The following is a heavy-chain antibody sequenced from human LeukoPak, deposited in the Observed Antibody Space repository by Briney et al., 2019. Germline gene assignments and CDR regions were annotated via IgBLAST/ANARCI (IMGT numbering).Heavy chain of an antibody. CDR1: GATFSSYA. CDR3: ARGRWGITMVRGVINNWFDP. CDR2: IIPIFGTA. V-gene: IGHV1-69*05. Sequence: ASVKVSCKASGATFSSYAISWVRQAPGQGLEWMGGIIPIFGTANYAQKFQGRVTITTDESTSTAYMELSSLRSEDTAVYYCARGRWGITMVRGVINNWFDPWGQGTLVTVSS. J-gene: IGHJ5*02. D-gene: IGHD3-10*01.